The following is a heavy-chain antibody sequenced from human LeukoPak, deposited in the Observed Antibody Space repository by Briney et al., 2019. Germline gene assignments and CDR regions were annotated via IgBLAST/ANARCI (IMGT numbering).Heavy chain of an antibody. CDR2: IYYSGST. J-gene: IGHJ4*02. Sequence: SETLSLTCTVSGGSISSYYWSWIRQPPGKGLEWIGYIYYSGSTNYNPSLKSRVTISVDTSKNQFSLKLSSVTAADTAVYYCARGSSGWYFDYWGQGTLVTVSP. CDR3: ARGSSGWYFDY. CDR1: GGSISSYY. V-gene: IGHV4-59*01. D-gene: IGHD6-19*01.